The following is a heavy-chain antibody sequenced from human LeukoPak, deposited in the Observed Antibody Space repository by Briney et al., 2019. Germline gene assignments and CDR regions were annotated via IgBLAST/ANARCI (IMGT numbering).Heavy chain of an antibody. CDR1: GFTFNDYA. CDR3: TKGRSPTDSRGGYLDY. V-gene: IGHV3-9*01. Sequence: GGSLRLSCAASGFTFNDYAMHWVRQAPGEGLEWVSVTSWNSGSIGYADSVKGRFTISRDNAKNSLYLQMNSLRPEDTALYYCTKGRSPTDSRGGYLDYWGQGTLVTVSS. CDR2: TSWNSGSI. D-gene: IGHD6-13*01. J-gene: IGHJ4*02.